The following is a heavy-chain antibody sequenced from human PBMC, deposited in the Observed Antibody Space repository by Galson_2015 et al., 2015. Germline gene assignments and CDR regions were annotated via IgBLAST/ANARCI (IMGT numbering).Heavy chain of an antibody. CDR2: ISYDESNK. J-gene: IGHJ4*02. D-gene: IGHD2-15*01. CDR1: GFTFSSFG. Sequence: SLRLSCAASGFTFSSFGMHWVRQAPGKGLEWEAVISYDESNKYYADSVKGRFTISRDNSRNTLYLQMNSLRADDTGVYYCVKGIGYSKIDYWGQGTLVTVSS. CDR3: VKGIGYSKIDY. V-gene: IGHV3-30*18.